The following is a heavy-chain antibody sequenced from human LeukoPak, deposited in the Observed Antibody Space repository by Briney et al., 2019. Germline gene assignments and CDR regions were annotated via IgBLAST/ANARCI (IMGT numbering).Heavy chain of an antibody. D-gene: IGHD4-23*01. Sequence: SETLSLTCTVSGGSISSYYWSWIRQPPGKGLEWIGYIYYSGSTNYNPSLKSRVTISVDTSKTQFSLKLSSVTAADTAVYYCARNGGFDAFDIWGQGTMVTVSS. CDR2: IYYSGST. CDR3: ARNGGFDAFDI. V-gene: IGHV4-59*01. CDR1: GGSISSYY. J-gene: IGHJ3*02.